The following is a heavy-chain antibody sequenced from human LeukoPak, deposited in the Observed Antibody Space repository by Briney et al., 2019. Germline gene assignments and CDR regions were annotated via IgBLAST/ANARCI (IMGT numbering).Heavy chain of an antibody. CDR3: ARHPNYYYYYMDV. Sequence: EPSETLSLTCTVSGGSISNSYYYWGWIRQPPGKGLEWIGSLHYSGSTYYNPSLKSRVTISVDTSKNQFSLKLSSVTAADTAVYYCARHPNYYYYYMDVWGKGTTVTISS. CDR1: GGSISNSYYY. V-gene: IGHV4-39*01. J-gene: IGHJ6*03. CDR2: LHYSGST.